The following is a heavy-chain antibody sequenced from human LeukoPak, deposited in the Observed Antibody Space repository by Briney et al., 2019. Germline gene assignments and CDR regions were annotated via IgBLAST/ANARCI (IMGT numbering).Heavy chain of an antibody. CDR1: GFTVSSNY. J-gene: IGHJ3*02. V-gene: IGHV3-53*01. CDR3: ARETAGYSSSWYPTLGAFDI. D-gene: IGHD6-13*01. CDR2: IYSGGST. Sequence: PGGSLRLSCAASGFTVSSNYMSWVRQAPGKGLEWVSVIYSGGSTYYADSVKGRFTISRDNSKNTLYLQMNSLRAEDTAVYYCARETAGYSSSWYPTLGAFDIWGQGTMVTVSS.